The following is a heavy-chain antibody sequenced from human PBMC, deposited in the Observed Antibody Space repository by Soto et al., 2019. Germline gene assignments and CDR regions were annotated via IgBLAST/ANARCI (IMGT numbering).Heavy chain of an antibody. CDR2: INHSGRT. CDR3: ARGPAMVRGVYFDY. CDR1: GGSFSGYY. Sequence: QVQLQQWGAGLLKPSETLSLTCAVYGGSFSGYYWSWIRQPPGKGLEWIGEINHSGRTNYNPSLTRRVTISVDTSKNQFSLKLSSVTAADTAVYYCARGPAMVRGVYFDYWGQGTLVTVSS. V-gene: IGHV4-34*01. D-gene: IGHD3-10*01. J-gene: IGHJ4*02.